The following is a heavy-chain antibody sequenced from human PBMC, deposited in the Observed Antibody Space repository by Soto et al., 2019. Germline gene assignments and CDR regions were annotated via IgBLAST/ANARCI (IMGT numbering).Heavy chain of an antibody. J-gene: IGHJ6*02. CDR1: VFTFSAYD. D-gene: IGHD2-15*01. CDR3: ARAYSGRLPSRADSYFAMDV. V-gene: IGHV3-13*05. CDR2: IGAADDP. Sequence: XGSLRLSCAASVFTFSAYDMHWVRQTTGKGLEWVSAIGAADDPYYLGSVKGRFTISRENAKNSLYLQMNSLRAEDTAVYYCARAYSGRLPSRADSYFAMDVWGQGTTVTVSS.